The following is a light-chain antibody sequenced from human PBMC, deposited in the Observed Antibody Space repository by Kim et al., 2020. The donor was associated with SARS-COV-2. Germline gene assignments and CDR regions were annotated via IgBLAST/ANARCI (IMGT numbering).Light chain of an antibody. CDR1: QYIRTN. CDR3: QQAYSFPHT. Sequence: DIQMTQSPSSVSASVGDKVTITCRASQYIRTNLAWYQQKSGKAPKLLIYGASNLHNNAPSRFGGSGSGTYFTLTITSLQSDDFATYFCQQAYSFPHTFGQGTKVDIK. J-gene: IGKJ2*01. V-gene: IGKV1-12*01. CDR2: GAS.